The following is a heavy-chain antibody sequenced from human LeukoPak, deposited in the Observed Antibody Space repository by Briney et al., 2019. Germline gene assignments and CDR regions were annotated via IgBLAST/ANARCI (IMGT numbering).Heavy chain of an antibody. V-gene: IGHV4-59*01. CDR2: IYYSGST. D-gene: IGHD6-13*01. CDR1: GGSISSYY. CDR3: ARDGGGSWYQFDY. J-gene: IGHJ4*02. Sequence: PSETLSLTCTVSGGSISSYYWSWIRQPPGKGLEWIGYIYYSGSTNYNPSLKSRVTISVDTSKNQFSLKLSSVTAADTAVYYCARDGGGSWYQFDYWGQGTLVTVSS.